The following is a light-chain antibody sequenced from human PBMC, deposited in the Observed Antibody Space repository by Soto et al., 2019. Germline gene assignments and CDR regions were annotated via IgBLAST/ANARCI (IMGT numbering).Light chain of an antibody. J-gene: IGKJ1*01. CDR2: GAF. CDR1: QSVRGN. CDR3: QQYNDWPLT. V-gene: IGKV3-15*01. Sequence: EIVMTQSPATLSVSPGERATLSCRASQSVRGNLAWYQQKPGQAPSLLIYGAFTRATGIPARFSGTGSGTEFTLTISSLQSEDFALYYCQQYNDWPLTFGQGTKVDIK.